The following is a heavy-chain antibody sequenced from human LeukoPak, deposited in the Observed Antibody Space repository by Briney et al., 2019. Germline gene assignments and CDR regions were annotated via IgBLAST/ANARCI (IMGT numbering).Heavy chain of an antibody. J-gene: IGHJ4*02. CDR2: IYYSGST. CDR3: ARARGRSGWYILQ. Sequence: SQTLSLTCTVSGGSISSGGYYWSWIRQHPGKGLEWIGYIYYSGSTYYNPSLKSRVTISVDTSKNQFSLKLSSVTAADTAVYYCARARGRSGWYILQWGQGTLVTVSS. CDR1: GGSISSGGYY. D-gene: IGHD6-19*01. V-gene: IGHV4-31*03.